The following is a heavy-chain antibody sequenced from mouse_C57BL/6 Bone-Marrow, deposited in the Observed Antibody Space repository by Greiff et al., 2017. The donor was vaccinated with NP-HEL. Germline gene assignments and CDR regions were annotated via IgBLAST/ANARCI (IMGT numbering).Heavy chain of an antibody. CDR1: GFTFSDYY. CDR2: ISNGGGST. V-gene: IGHV5-12*01. D-gene: IGHD1-2*01. Sequence: EVKVVESGGGLVQPGGSLKLSCAASGFTFSDYYMYWVRQTPEKRLEWVAYISNGGGSTYYPDTVKGRFTISRDNAKNTLYLQMSRLKSEDTAMYYCARHHTASEAMDYWGQGTSVTVSS. CDR3: ARHHTASEAMDY. J-gene: IGHJ4*01.